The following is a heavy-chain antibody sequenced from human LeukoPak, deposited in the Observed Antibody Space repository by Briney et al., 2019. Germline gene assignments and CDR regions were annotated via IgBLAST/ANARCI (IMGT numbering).Heavy chain of an antibody. CDR3: ARDRGYDILTGYYRDY. Sequence: NPGRSLRLSCKASGYTFTSYYMHWVRQAPGQGLEWMGIINPSGGSTSYAQKFQGRVTMARDTSTSSVYMELSSLRSEDTAVYYCARDRGYDILTGYYRDYWGQGTLVTVSS. CDR1: GYTFTSYY. CDR2: INPSGGST. V-gene: IGHV1-46*01. D-gene: IGHD3-9*01. J-gene: IGHJ4*02.